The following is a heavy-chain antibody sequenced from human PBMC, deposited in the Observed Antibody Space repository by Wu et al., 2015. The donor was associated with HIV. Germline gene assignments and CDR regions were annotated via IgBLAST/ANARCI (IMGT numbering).Heavy chain of an antibody. J-gene: IGHJ4*02. Sequence: QVQLVQSGAEVKKPGASVKVSCKASGYTFTSYGISWVRQAPGQGLEWLGRINPINPHRGGTNFAPKFQGRISMTRDTSINTVYMQLNGLTSDDTAVYFCARDQTYGSGNVRGPPFDLDCWGQGTLVAVSS. CDR2: INPINPHRGGT. CDR3: ARDQTYGSGNVRGPPFDLDC. D-gene: IGHD3-10*01. CDR1: GYTFTSYG. V-gene: IGHV1-2*06.